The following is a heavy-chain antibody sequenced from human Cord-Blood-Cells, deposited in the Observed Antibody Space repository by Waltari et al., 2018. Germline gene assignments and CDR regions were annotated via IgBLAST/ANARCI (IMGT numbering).Heavy chain of an antibody. J-gene: IGHJ4*02. CDR1: GRSISSRTYY. CDR3: ARHEDGDYAGY. CDR2: IYYSGST. D-gene: IGHD4-17*01. Sequence: QLHLQESGPGLVKPSETLSLTCPVSGRSISSRTYYWFWIRQPPGKGLEWLGSIYYSGSTYYNPSLKSRVTISVDTSKNQFSLKLSSVTAADTAVYYWARHEDGDYAGYWGQGTLVTVSS. V-gene: IGHV4-39*01.